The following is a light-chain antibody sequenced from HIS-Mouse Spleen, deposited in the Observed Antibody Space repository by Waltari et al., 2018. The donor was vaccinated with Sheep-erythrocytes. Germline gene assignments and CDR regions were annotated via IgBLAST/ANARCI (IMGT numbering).Light chain of an antibody. CDR1: KLGDKY. V-gene: IGLV3-1*01. CDR3: QAWDSSIVV. J-gene: IGLJ2*01. Sequence: SYELTQPPSVSVSPGQTASITCSGDKLGDKYACWYQQKPGHSPVLVIYQDSTRPSGIPERFSGSNSGNTATLTISGTQAMDEADYYCQAWDSSIVVFGGGTKLTVL. CDR2: QDS.